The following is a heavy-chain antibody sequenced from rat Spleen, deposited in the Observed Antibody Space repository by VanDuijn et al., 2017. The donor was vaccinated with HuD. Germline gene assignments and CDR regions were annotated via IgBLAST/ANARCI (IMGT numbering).Heavy chain of an antibody. CDR1: GFTFSDYY. CDR2: ISTGGGNT. D-gene: IGHD1-4*01. Sequence: EVQLVESDGGLVQPGRSLKLSCAASGFTFSDYYMAWVRQAPTKGLEWVATISTGGGNTYYRDSVKGRFTISRDNAKSTLYLQMDSLRSEDTATYYCAKEKPGYNYCFDYWCQGVMVTVSS. V-gene: IGHV5-25*01. CDR3: AKEKPGYNYCFDY. J-gene: IGHJ2*01.